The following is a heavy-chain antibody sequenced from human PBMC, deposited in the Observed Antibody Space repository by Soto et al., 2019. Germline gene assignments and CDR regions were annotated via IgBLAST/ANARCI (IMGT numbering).Heavy chain of an antibody. D-gene: IGHD1-26*01. Sequence: GGSLRLSCAASGFIFSDHYMDWVRQAPGKGLEWVGRSRNKANSYTTDYAASVKGRFTISRDDSKNSLYLQMNNLRTEDTALYYCVRVSDYVSDYWGQGTLVTVSS. CDR1: GFIFSDHY. CDR2: SRNKANSYTT. V-gene: IGHV3-72*01. J-gene: IGHJ4*02. CDR3: VRVSDYVSDY.